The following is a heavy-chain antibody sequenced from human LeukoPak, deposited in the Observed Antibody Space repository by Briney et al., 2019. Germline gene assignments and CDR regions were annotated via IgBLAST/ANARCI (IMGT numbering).Heavy chain of an antibody. J-gene: IGHJ5*02. D-gene: IGHD4-17*01. CDR1: GGSISSGSYY. CDR3: ARGGRFGDYDNWFDP. Sequence: SQTLSLTCTVSGGSISSGSYYWSWIRQPAGKGLEWIGRIYTSGSTNYNPSLKSRVTISVDTSKNQFSLKLISVTAADTAVYYCARGGRFGDYDNWFDPWGQGTLVTVSS. CDR2: IYTSGST. V-gene: IGHV4-61*02.